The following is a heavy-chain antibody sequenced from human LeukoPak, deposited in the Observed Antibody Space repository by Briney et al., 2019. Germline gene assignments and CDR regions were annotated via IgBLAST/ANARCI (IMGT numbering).Heavy chain of an antibody. J-gene: IGHJ4*02. V-gene: IGHV3-30*18. D-gene: IGHD1-26*01. CDR2: ISYDGSNK. CDR3: AKDRPSRVGGDPN. CDR1: GFTFSSYG. Sequence: GGSLRLSCAASGFTFSSYGMHWVRQAPGKGLEWVAVISYDGSNKYYADSVKGRFTISRDNSKNTLYLQMNSLRPEDTAVYYCAKDRPSRVGGDPNWGQGTLVSVSS.